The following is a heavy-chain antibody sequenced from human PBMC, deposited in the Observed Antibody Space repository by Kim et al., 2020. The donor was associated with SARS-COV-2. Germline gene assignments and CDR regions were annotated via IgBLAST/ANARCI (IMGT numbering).Heavy chain of an antibody. J-gene: IGHJ4*02. CDR3: ARDGSIWGVGATNFDY. CDR2: IKQDGSEK. Sequence: GGSLRLSCAASGFTFSSYWMSWVRRAPGKGLEWVANIKQDGSEKYYVDSVKGRFTISRDNAKNSLYLQMNSLRAEDTAVYYCARDGSIWGVGATNFDYWGQGTLVTVSS. D-gene: IGHD1-26*01. CDR1: GFTFSSYW. V-gene: IGHV3-7*01.